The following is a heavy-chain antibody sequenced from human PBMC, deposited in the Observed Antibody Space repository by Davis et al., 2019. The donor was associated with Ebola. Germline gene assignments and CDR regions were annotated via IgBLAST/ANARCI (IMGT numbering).Heavy chain of an antibody. D-gene: IGHD3-22*01. J-gene: IGHJ4*02. CDR3: AKGNRVTYQYDSGDDY. Sequence: GGSLRLSCGTSGFTFRSSGMNWFRQAPGKGLEWVSYISGSGDNTYYADSVKGRFTISRDNSKTTLYLQMNRLRADDTAVYYCAKGNRVTYQYDSGDDYWGQGTLVTVSS. V-gene: IGHV3-23*01. CDR1: GFTFRSSG. CDR2: ISGSGDNT.